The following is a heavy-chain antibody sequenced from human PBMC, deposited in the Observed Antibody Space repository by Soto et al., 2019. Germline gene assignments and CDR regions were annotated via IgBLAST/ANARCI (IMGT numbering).Heavy chain of an antibody. V-gene: IGHV3-48*03. CDR2: ISSSGSTI. CDR3: ARGQRWLQLLGSGGDY. Sequence: GGSLRLSCAASGFTFSSYEMNWVRQAPGKGLEWVSYISSSGSTIYYADSVKGRFTIPRDNAKNSLYLQMNSLRAEDTAVYYCARGQRWLQLLGSGGDYRGQGTLVTVSS. D-gene: IGHD5-12*01. J-gene: IGHJ4*02. CDR1: GFTFSSYE.